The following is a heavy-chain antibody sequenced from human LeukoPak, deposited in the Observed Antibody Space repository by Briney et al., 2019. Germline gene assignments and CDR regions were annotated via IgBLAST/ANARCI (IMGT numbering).Heavy chain of an antibody. V-gene: IGHV4-59*01. CDR2: IYYSGST. CDR3: ARGGRYFDWLLPYYFDY. Sequence: SETLSLTCTVSGGSISIYDWSWIRQPPGKGLEWIGHIYYSGSTNYNPSLKSRVTILVDTSKNQFSLKLSSVTAADTAVYYCARGGRYFDWLLPYYFDYWGQGTLVTVSS. J-gene: IGHJ4*02. D-gene: IGHD3-9*01. CDR1: GGSISIYD.